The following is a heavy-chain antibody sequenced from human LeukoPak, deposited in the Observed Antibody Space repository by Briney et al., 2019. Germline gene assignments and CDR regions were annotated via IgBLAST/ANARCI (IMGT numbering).Heavy chain of an antibody. D-gene: IGHD4/OR15-4a*01. CDR1: GYTLTELS. J-gene: IGHJ4*02. Sequence: ASVKVSCKVSGYTLTELSMHWVRQAPGKGLEWMGGFDPEDGETIYAQKFQGRVTMTEDTSTDTAYMELSSLRSEDTAVYYCVTGRERLWSPPNPRFDYWGQGTLITVSS. CDR3: VTGRERLWSPPNPRFDY. CDR2: FDPEDGET. V-gene: IGHV1-24*01.